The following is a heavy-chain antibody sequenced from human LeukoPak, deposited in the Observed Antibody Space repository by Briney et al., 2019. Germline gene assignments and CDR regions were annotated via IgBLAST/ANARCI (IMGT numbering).Heavy chain of an antibody. V-gene: IGHV4-38-2*02. D-gene: IGHD6-6*01. Sequence: TASETLSLTCTVSGYSMKSGYYWGWIRQSPGKGLEWMGSMFHSGSTYDNASLKSRVSISVDTSNNQFSLKLTSVTAADTAVYYCVRDAAHYMDVWGKGITVTVS. CDR2: MFHSGST. J-gene: IGHJ6*03. CDR1: GYSMKSGYY. CDR3: VRDAAHYMDV.